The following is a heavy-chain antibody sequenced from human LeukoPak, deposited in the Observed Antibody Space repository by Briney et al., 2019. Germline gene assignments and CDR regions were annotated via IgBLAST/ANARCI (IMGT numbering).Heavy chain of an antibody. J-gene: IGHJ4*02. V-gene: IGHV4-31*03. CDR3: ARGTEDIVLMVYAIGYYFDY. CDR2: IDYRGST. CDR1: AGSISSGGYY. Sequence: KPSENLSRTSTVSAGSISSGGYYWSWTRQQPGKGLEWIADIDYRGSTYYNPSLNSRVTISVDTSKNQFSLKLSSVTAAGTAVYYCARGTEDIVLMVYAIGYYFDYWGQGTLVTVSS. D-gene: IGHD2-8*01.